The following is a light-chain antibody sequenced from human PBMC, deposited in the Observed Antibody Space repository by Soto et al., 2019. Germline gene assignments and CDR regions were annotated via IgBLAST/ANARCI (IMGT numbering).Light chain of an antibody. CDR2: GAS. CDR1: QSVSSSF. V-gene: IGKV3-20*01. Sequence: IVLTPSPATLSLSPGERATLSCGASQSVSSSFFAWYQQKPGQAPRLLIYGASDRATGITDRFRGSGSGTDFTLTITRLEPEDFAVYYCQQYDSCPRTFGQGTKVDIK. CDR3: QQYDSCPRT. J-gene: IGKJ1*01.